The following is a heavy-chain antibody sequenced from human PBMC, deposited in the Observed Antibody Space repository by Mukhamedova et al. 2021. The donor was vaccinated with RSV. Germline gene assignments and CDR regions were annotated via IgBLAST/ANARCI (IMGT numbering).Heavy chain of an antibody. CDR2: INQDGSET. CDR3: VRPGSYCSGGGSCFPFGY. D-gene: IGHD2-15*01. Sequence: VRQAPGKGLEWLANINQDGSETKYVDSVKGRFTISRDNAKNSLYLQMNNLRAEDSAVYYCVRPGSYCSGGGSCFPFGYWGQGTLVT. V-gene: IGHV3-7*01. J-gene: IGHJ4*02.